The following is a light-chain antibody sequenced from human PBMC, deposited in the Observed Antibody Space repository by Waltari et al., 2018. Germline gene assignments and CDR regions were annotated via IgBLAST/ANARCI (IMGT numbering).Light chain of an antibody. CDR1: SGDVGGYNF. CDR2: DVT. Sequence: QSALTQPRSVSGSPGQSVTIPCTGTSGDVGGYNFAPWYQQHPGKAPKLIIYDVTKRPSGVPDRFSGSKSGNTASLTISGLQAEDEADYYCCSYAGVYLYVFGTGTKVTVL. J-gene: IGLJ1*01. CDR3: CSYAGVYLYV. V-gene: IGLV2-11*01.